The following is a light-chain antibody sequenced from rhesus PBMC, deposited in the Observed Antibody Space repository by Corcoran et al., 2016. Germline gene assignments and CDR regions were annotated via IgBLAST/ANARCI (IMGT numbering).Light chain of an antibody. J-gene: IGKJ4*01. V-gene: IGKV1S17*01. CDR1: QAITND. CDR2: EAT. CDR3: QHYYSTPLT. Sequence: DIQMTQSPSSLSASVGDRVTITCRASQAITNDLAWYQQKPGQTPKLLIYEATSLKSGIPSRFSGSGSGTDFTLTISNLQSEDFATYYCQHYYSTPLTFGGGTKVDIK.